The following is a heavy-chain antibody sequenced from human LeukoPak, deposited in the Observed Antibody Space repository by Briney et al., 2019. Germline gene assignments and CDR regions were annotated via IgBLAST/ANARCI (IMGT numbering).Heavy chain of an antibody. Sequence: ASVKVSCKASGYTFTSYDINWVRQATGQGLEWMGWMNPNSGNTGYAQKFQGRVTMTRNTSISTAYMELSSLRSEDTAVYYCARGKRISRYYYGSGSYYNFDYWGQGTLVTVSS. V-gene: IGHV1-8*01. CDR1: GYTFTSYD. D-gene: IGHD3-10*01. CDR3: ARGKRISRYYYGSGSYYNFDY. J-gene: IGHJ4*02. CDR2: MNPNSGNT.